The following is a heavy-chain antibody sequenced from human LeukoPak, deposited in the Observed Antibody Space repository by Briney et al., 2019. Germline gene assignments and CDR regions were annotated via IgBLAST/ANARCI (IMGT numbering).Heavy chain of an antibody. J-gene: IGHJ4*02. V-gene: IGHV1-8*01. CDR3: ARGSGGWPIDH. CDR1: GYSFTSHD. Sequence: ASVKVSCKTSGYSFTSHDINWVRQAPGQGLEWMGWMNPKSGKTGYAQTFQGRLTMTRDTSISTAYMELSSLRSEDTAMYYCARGSGGWPIDHWGQGTLVTVSS. D-gene: IGHD6-19*01. CDR2: MNPKSGKT.